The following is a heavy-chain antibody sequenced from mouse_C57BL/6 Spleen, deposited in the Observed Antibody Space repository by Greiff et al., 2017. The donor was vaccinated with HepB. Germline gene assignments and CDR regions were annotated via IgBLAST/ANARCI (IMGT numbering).Heavy chain of an antibody. Sequence: DVHLVESGGGLVKPGGSLKLSCAASGFTFSDYGMHWVRQAPEKGLEWVAYISSGSSTIYYADTVKGRFTISRDNAKNTLFLQMTSLRSEDTAMYYCARELLRDWYFDVWGTGTTVTVSS. CDR3: ARELLRDWYFDV. D-gene: IGHD1-1*01. V-gene: IGHV5-17*01. CDR2: ISSGSSTI. CDR1: GFTFSDYG. J-gene: IGHJ1*03.